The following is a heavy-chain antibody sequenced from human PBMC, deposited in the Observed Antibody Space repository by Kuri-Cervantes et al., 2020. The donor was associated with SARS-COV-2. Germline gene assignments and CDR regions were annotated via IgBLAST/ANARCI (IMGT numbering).Heavy chain of an antibody. CDR1: GYSISSGYY. CDR3: ARSRITMIVDQSGAFDI. J-gene: IGHJ3*02. CDR2: IYHSGST. D-gene: IGHD3-22*01. V-gene: IGHV4-38-2*02. Sequence: GSLRLSCTVSGYSISSGYYWGWIRQPPGKGLKWIGSIYHSGSTYYNPSLKSRVTISVDTSKNQFSLKLSSVTAADTAVYYCARSRITMIVDQSGAFDIWGQGTMVTVSS.